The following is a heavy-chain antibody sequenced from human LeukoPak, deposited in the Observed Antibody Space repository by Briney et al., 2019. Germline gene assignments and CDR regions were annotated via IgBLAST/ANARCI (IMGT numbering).Heavy chain of an antibody. CDR1: GLRFSDYY. D-gene: IGHD3-10*02. J-gene: IGHJ6*04. CDR3: AELGITMIGGV. Sequence: GGSLRLSCAASGLRFSDYYVSWIRQAPGKGLQWVSYISSGGDIMHYADSVKGRFTSSRDNAKNSLYLQMNSLRAEDTAVYYCAELGITMIGGVWGKGTTVTISS. V-gene: IGHV3-11*04. CDR2: ISSGGDIM.